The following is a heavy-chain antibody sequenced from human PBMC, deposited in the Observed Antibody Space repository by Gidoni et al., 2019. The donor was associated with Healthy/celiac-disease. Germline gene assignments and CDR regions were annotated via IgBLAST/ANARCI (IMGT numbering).Heavy chain of an antibody. D-gene: IGHD4-17*01. V-gene: IGHV3-23*01. CDR2: ISGSGGST. CDR1: GFTFSSYA. CDR3: AKDSIYRFKWMTTVVTPLDY. J-gene: IGHJ4*02. Sequence: EVQLLESGGGLVQPGGSLRLSCAASGFTFSSYAMSWVRQAPGKGLEWVSAISGSGGSTYYADSVKGRFTISRDNSKNTLYLQMNSLRAEDTAVYYCAKDSIYRFKWMTTVVTPLDYWGQGTLVTVSS.